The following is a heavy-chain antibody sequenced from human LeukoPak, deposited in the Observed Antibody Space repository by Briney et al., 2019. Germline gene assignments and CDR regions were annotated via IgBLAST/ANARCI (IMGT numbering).Heavy chain of an antibody. J-gene: IGHJ5*02. V-gene: IGHV1-69*05. CDR3: ARDSGDYYGSGSYLVNWFDP. CDR1: GGTFSSYA. D-gene: IGHD3-10*01. Sequence: SVKVSCKASGGTFSSYAISWVRQAPGQRLEWMGGIIPIFGTANYAQKFQGRVTITTDESTSTAYMELSSLRSEDTAVYYCARDSGDYYGSGSYLVNWFDPWGQGTLVTVSS. CDR2: IIPIFGTA.